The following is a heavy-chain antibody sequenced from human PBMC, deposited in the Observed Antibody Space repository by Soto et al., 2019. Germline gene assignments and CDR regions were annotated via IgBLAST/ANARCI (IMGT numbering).Heavy chain of an antibody. CDR3: AKGKSSSSGPTLDAFDI. CDR2: ISYDGSNK. D-gene: IGHD6-6*01. Sequence: GGSLRLSCAASGFTFSSYGMHWVRQAPGKGLEWVAVISYDGSNKYYADSVKGRFTISRDNSKNTLYLQMNSLRAEDTAVYYCAKGKSSSSGPTLDAFDIWGQGTMVTVSS. J-gene: IGHJ3*02. V-gene: IGHV3-30*18. CDR1: GFTFSSYG.